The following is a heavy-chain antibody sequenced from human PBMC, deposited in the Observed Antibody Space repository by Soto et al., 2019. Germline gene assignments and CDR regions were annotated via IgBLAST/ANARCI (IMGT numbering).Heavy chain of an antibody. V-gene: IGHV1-69*13. CDR1: GGTFSSYA. CDR3: ARDWYTYYDFWSGYSVIGRGPRDAADYYGMDV. J-gene: IGHJ6*02. Sequence: GASVKVSCKASGGTFSSYAISWVRQAPGQGLEWMGGIIPIFGTANYAQKFQGRVTITADESTITAYMELSSLRSEDTAVYYCARDWYTYYDFWSGYSVIGRGPRDAADYYGMDVWGQGTTVTVSS. D-gene: IGHD3-3*01. CDR2: IIPIFGTA.